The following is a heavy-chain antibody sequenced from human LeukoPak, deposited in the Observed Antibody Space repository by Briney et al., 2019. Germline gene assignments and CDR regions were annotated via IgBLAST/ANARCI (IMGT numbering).Heavy chain of an antibody. CDR3: ARDSRVVRGVIET. Sequence: PSQTLSLTCTVSGGSISSGGYYWSWIRQHPGKGLEWIGYIYYSGSTYYNPSLKSRVTISVDTSKNQFSLKLSSVTAADTAVYYCARDSRVVRGVIETWGQGTLVTVSS. J-gene: IGHJ5*02. D-gene: IGHD3-10*01. CDR1: GGSISSGGYY. V-gene: IGHV4-31*03. CDR2: IYYSGST.